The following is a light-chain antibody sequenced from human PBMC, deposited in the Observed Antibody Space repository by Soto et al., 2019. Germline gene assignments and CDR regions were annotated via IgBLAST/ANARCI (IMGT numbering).Light chain of an antibody. J-gene: IGKJ3*01. Sequence: EIVLTQSPATLSLSPGERATLSCRASQSLSSYLAWYQQKPGQAPRLLIYDASNRATGIPARFSGSGSGTDFTLTISSLEPEDFALYYCQQRSNWPPFTFGPGTKVDSK. CDR2: DAS. CDR1: QSLSSY. V-gene: IGKV3-11*01. CDR3: QQRSNWPPFT.